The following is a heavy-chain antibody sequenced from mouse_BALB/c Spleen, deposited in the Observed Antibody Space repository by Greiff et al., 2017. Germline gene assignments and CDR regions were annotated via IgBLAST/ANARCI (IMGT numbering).Heavy chain of an antibody. J-gene: IGHJ2*01. V-gene: IGHV1-7*01. CDR1: GYTFTSYW. CDR2: INPSTGYT. D-gene: IGHD2-1*01. Sequence: QVQLKESGAELAKPGASVKMSCKASGYTFTSYWMHWVKQRPGQGLEWIGYINPSTGYTEYNQKFKDKATLTADKSSSTAYMQLSSLTSEDSAVYYCARRGEIYYGNYFDYWGQGTTLTVSS. CDR3: ARRGEIYYGNYFDY.